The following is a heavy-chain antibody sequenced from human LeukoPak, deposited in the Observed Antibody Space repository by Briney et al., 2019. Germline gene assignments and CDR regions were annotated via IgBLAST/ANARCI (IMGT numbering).Heavy chain of an antibody. CDR1: GYSFTSYW. D-gene: IGHD5-12*01. CDR3: ARRAHSGAMITLDY. V-gene: IGHV5-51*01. Sequence: GESLKISCKGSGYSFTSYWIGWVRQMPGKGLEWMGIIYPGDSGTRYSPSFQGQVTISADKSSSTAYLQWSSLTASDTAMYYCARRAHSGAMITLDYWGQGTLVTVSS. J-gene: IGHJ4*02. CDR2: IYPGDSGT.